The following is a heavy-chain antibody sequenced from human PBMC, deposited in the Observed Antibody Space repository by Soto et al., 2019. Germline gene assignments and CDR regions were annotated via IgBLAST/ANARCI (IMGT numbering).Heavy chain of an antibody. CDR2: TIPVFNTA. J-gene: IGHJ3*02. CDR3: ARGVYGSGNYYTGPSAFDI. CDR1: GGTLSDHG. V-gene: IGHV1-69*06. D-gene: IGHD3-10*01. Sequence: SVKVSCKASGGTLSDHGVAWLRQAPGQGLEWMGGTIPVFNTAKYAQKFQGRVTVTAGKFTNIAYMELSSLRSEDTAFYFCARGVYGSGNYYTGPSAFDIWGQGTMVTVSS.